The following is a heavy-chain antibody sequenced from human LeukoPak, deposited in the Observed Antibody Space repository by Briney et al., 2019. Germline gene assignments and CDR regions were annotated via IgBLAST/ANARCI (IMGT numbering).Heavy chain of an antibody. V-gene: IGHV4-34*01. CDR3: ARGGGITIFGVVMNSVNRPYYFDY. CDR1: GGSFSGHY. J-gene: IGHJ4*02. D-gene: IGHD3-3*01. Sequence: SETLSLTCAVYGGSFSGHYWSWLRQPPGKGLEWIGEINHSGSTNYNPSLKSRATKSVDTSKKQFSLKLSSVTAADTAVYYCARGGGITIFGVVMNSVNRPYYFDYWGQGTLVTVSS. CDR2: INHSGST.